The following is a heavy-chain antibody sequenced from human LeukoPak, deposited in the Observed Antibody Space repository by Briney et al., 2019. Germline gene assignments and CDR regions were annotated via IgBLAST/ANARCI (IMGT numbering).Heavy chain of an antibody. CDR2: ISAYNGNT. Sequence: ASVKVSCTASGYTFTSYGISWVRQAPGQGLEWMGWISAYNGNTNYAQKLQGRVTMTTDTSTSTAYMELRSLRSDDTDVYHCARELDFTYFAYWGQGALVTVSS. CDR3: ARELDFTYFAY. CDR1: GYTFTSYG. J-gene: IGHJ4*02. V-gene: IGHV1-18*01. D-gene: IGHD3/OR15-3a*01.